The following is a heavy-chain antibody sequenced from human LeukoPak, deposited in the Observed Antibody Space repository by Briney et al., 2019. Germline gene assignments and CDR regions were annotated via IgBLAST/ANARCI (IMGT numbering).Heavy chain of an antibody. D-gene: IGHD3-22*01. CDR2: ISSSSYI. J-gene: IGHJ2*01. Sequence: GGSLRLSCAASGFTFSSYSMNWVRQAPGKGLEWVSSISSSSYIYYADSVKGRFTISRDNAKNSLYLQMNSLRAEDTAVYYCARDHYYDSSGYSGYWYFDLWGRGTLVTVSS. CDR1: GFTFSSYS. V-gene: IGHV3-21*01. CDR3: ARDHYYDSSGYSGYWYFDL.